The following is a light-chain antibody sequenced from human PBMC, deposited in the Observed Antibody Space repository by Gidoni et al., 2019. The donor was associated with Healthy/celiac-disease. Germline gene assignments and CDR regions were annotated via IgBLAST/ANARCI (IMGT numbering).Light chain of an antibody. Sequence: EIVLTQSPGTLSLYPGERATLACRASQSVSSSYLAWNKQKPGQAPRLLIYGACSRATGIPDMLSGSGSGTDFTLTISRLEPEECAVYYCQQYGSALASFGGGTKVEIK. J-gene: IGKJ4*01. V-gene: IGKV3-20*01. CDR2: GAC. CDR1: QSVSSSY. CDR3: QQYGSALAS.